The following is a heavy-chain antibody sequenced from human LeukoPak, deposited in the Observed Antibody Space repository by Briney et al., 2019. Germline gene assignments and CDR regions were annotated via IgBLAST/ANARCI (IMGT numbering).Heavy chain of an antibody. Sequence: KPSETLSLTCTVSDGSISTYFWNWIRQPPGRGLEWIGHVLYDGSTNLNPSLKSRVTISVDTSKNQFSLKLRSVTAADTAVYYCARKGSGWHTLEYWGQGTLVTVSS. CDR1: DGSISTYF. V-gene: IGHV4-59*08. CDR2: VLYDGST. J-gene: IGHJ4*02. CDR3: ARKGSGWHTLEY. D-gene: IGHD6-19*01.